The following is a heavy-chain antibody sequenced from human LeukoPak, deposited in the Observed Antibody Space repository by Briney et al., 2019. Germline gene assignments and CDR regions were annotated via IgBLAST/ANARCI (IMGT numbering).Heavy chain of an antibody. CDR1: GFTFSDYY. CDR3: ATDTGYSYGSSDY. V-gene: IGHV3-11*06. D-gene: IGHD5-18*01. Sequence: GGSLRLSCAASGFTFSDYYMSWIRQAPGKGLEWVSYISSSSSYTDYADSVRGRFTISRDNAKNSLYLQMNSLRAEDTAVYYCATDTGYSYGSSDYWGQGTLVTVSS. CDR2: ISSSSSYT. J-gene: IGHJ4*02.